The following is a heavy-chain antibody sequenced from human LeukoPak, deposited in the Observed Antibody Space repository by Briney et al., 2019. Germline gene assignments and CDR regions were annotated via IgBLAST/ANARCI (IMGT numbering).Heavy chain of an antibody. CDR1: GGSHSCYY. D-gene: IGHD6-19*01. Sequence: SQTLSLTCAVYGGSHSCYYWSWVRHPPGKGLEWIGEINQSGSTNYNPSLKSRVTISVDRPKNQFCLKLSSVTAADTAVDYCARGPYYIAVAAYYFDYWGQGTLVTVSS. CDR2: INQSGST. V-gene: IGHV4-34*01. J-gene: IGHJ4*02. CDR3: ARGPYYIAVAAYYFDY.